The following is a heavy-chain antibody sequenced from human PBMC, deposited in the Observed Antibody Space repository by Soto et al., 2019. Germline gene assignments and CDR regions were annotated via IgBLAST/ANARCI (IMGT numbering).Heavy chain of an antibody. CDR1: GDSFSNYG. CDR2: ISTYNDNT. CDR3: ARVMVRLFGSGSSRPYGLDV. D-gene: IGHD3-10*01. V-gene: IGHV1-18*01. Sequence: ASVKVSCKVSGDSFSNYGFTWVRQAPGQGLEWMGWISTYNDNTNYAQKLQGRVTMTTDTSTTTAYMELRSLRSDDTAVYYCARVMVRLFGSGSSRPYGLDVWGQGTTVTVYS. J-gene: IGHJ6*02.